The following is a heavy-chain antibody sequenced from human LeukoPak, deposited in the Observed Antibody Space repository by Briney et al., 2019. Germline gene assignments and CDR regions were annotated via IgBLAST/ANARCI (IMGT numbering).Heavy chain of an antibody. Sequence: GGSLRLSCAASGFTFSSSAMSWVRQAPGKGLEWVGRIKSKTDGGTTDYVAPVKGRFSISRDDAKNTLYLQMNSLQTEDTAVYYCTKATPDSTGWIDYWGQGNLVTVSS. J-gene: IGHJ4*02. CDR2: IKSKTDGGTT. CDR1: GFTFSSSA. V-gene: IGHV3-15*01. CDR3: TKATPDSTGWIDY. D-gene: IGHD6-19*01.